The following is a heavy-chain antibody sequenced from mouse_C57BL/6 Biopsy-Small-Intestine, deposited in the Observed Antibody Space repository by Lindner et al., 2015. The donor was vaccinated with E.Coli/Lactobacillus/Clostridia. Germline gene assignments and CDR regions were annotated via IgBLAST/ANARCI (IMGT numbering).Heavy chain of an antibody. D-gene: IGHD1-1*02. Sequence: SVKVSCKASGDTFTNYTISWVRQAPGQGPEWLGRVNPMFGITNYAQKFQGRVTISADRSTSTGYMELRSLTPDDTAMYYCARERVTMIVVVMPFDSWGQGTMVTVSS. CDR3: ARERVTMIVVVMPFDS. CDR2: VNPMFGIT. J-gene: IGHJ2*01. V-gene: IGHV1S26*01. CDR1: GDTFTNYT.